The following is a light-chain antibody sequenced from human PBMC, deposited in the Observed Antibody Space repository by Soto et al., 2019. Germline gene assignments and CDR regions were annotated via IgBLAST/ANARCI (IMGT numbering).Light chain of an antibody. CDR1: SSDVGAYGY. CDR2: EVT. CDR3: SSSSSSSTLYV. J-gene: IGLJ1*01. Sequence: QSALTQPASVSGSPGQSITISCTGTSSDVGAYGYVSWYQQHPGKAPQLMIYEVTNRPSGISYRFSGSKSGNTASLTISGLQAEDEADYYCSSSSSSSTLYVFGTGTKVTVL. V-gene: IGLV2-14*01.